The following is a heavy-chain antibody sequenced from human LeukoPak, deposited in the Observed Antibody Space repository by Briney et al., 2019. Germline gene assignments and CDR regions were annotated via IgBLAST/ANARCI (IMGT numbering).Heavy chain of an antibody. V-gene: IGHV3-74*01. Sequence: PGGSLRLSCAASGFTFTSYWMNWVRQAPGKGLVWVSRINTDGSSTSYADPVKGRFTISRDNAKNTLYLQMNSLRAEDTAVYYCAREGFGAYFDYWGQGTLVTVSS. CDR2: INTDGSST. D-gene: IGHD3-10*01. CDR1: GFTFTSYW. CDR3: AREGFGAYFDY. J-gene: IGHJ4*02.